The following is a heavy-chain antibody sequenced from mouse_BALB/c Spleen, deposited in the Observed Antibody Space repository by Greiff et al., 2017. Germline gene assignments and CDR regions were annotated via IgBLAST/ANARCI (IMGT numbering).Heavy chain of an antibody. V-gene: IGHV5-17*02. CDR3: SRSYGSSYWYFDV. D-gene: IGHD1-1*01. J-gene: IGHJ1*01. Sequence: EVQGVESGGGLVQPGGSRKLSCAASGFTFSSFGMHWVRQAPEKGLEWVADISSGSSTIYYADTVKGRFTISRDNPKNTLFLQMTSRRSEDTAMYYCSRSYGSSYWYFDVWGAGTTVTVSS. CDR1: GFTFSSFG. CDR2: ISSGSSTI.